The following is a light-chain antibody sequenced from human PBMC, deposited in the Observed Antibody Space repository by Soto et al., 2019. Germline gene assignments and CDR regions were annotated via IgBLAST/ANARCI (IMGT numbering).Light chain of an antibody. CDR3: SLYTSENTYV. CDR1: STDFVSYNR. Sequence: QSVLTQPPSVSGSPGQSVTISCTGTSTDFVSYNRVSWYQQPPGTAPNLIIYEASNRPSGVPDRFSGSKSGNTASLTISGLQAADEADYYCSLYTSENTYVFGPGTKLTVL. CDR2: EAS. V-gene: IGLV2-18*01. J-gene: IGLJ1*01.